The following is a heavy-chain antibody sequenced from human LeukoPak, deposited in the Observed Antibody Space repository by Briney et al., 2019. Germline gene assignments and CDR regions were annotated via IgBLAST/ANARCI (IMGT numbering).Heavy chain of an antibody. CDR3: ARGVYSGYDQNGHYFDY. CDR1: GGSISSSSYY. V-gene: IGHV4-39*07. D-gene: IGHD5-12*01. Sequence: PSETLSLTCTVSGGSISSSSYYWGWIRQPPGKGLEWIGSIYYSGSTYYNPSLKSRVTISVDTSKNQFSLKLSSVTAADTAVYYCARGVYSGYDQNGHYFDYWGQGTLVTVSS. J-gene: IGHJ4*02. CDR2: IYYSGST.